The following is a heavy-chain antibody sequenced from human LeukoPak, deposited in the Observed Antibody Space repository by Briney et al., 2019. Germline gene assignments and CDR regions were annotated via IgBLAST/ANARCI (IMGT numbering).Heavy chain of an antibody. D-gene: IGHD3-22*01. J-gene: IGHJ1*01. CDR2: IYHSGST. V-gene: IGHV4-39*07. Sequence: SQTLSLTCTVSGGSISSGSYYWSWIRQPPGKGLEWIGSIYHSGSTYYNPSLKSRVTISVDTSKNQFSLKLSSVTAADTAVYYCARGGRPPYYYDSSGYYYYFQHWGQGTLVTVSS. CDR1: GGSISSGSYY. CDR3: ARGGRPPYYYDSSGYYYYFQH.